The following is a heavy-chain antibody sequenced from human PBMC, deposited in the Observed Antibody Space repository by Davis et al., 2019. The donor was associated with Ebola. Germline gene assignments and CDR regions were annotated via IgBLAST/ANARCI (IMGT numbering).Heavy chain of an antibody. D-gene: IGHD3-3*01. CDR1: GFTFSSYW. CDR2: IKQDGSEK. CDR3: ATTIFGVALHDY. Sequence: GGSLRLSCAASGFTFSSYWMSWVRQAPGKGLEWVANIKQDGSEKYYVDSVKGRFTISRDNAKNSLYMQMNSLRAEDTAVYYCATTIFGVALHDYWGQGTLVTVSS. V-gene: IGHV3-7*03. J-gene: IGHJ4*02.